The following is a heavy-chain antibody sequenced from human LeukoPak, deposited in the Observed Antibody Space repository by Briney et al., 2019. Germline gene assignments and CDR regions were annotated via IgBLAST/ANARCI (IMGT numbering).Heavy chain of an antibody. D-gene: IGHD3-22*01. Sequence: GGSLRLSCAASGFTFSSYGMHWVRQAPGKGLEWVAVISYDGSDKYYADSVKGRFTISRDNSKNTLYLQMNSLRAEDTAVYYCARDRRRYYYDSSGYYYEASGFDYWGQGTLVTVSS. CDR1: GFTFSSYG. J-gene: IGHJ4*02. V-gene: IGHV3-30*03. CDR2: ISYDGSDK. CDR3: ARDRRRYYYDSSGYYYEASGFDY.